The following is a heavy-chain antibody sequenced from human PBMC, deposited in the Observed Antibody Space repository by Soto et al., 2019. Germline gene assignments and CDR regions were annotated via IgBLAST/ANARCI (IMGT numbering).Heavy chain of an antibody. V-gene: IGHV3-21*01. CDR3: VCDDNRRF. Sequence: PGGSLRLSCAASGLTFSIYTMNWVRQAPGKGLEFVSSIGRTGIDRYYIDSVKGRFTISRDNAQKSLYLQMSSLRVEDTALYYCVCDDNRRFWGQGTLVTVSS. CDR1: GLTFSIYT. CDR2: IGRTGIDR. D-gene: IGHD1-1*01. J-gene: IGHJ4*02.